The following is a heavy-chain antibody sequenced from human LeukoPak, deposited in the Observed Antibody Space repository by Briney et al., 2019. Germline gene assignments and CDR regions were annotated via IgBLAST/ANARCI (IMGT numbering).Heavy chain of an antibody. D-gene: IGHD3-22*01. CDR2: ISYSGGST. V-gene: IGHV3-23*01. J-gene: IGHJ4*02. Sequence: EPGGSLRLSCATSGFTFSSYAMTWVRQAPGKGLECVSGISYSGGSTHYADSVKGRFTITRDNSKDTLYLQMNSLRAEDTAVYYCAKETDSSGYYPFDYWGQGILVTVSS. CDR1: GFTFSSYA. CDR3: AKETDSSGYYPFDY.